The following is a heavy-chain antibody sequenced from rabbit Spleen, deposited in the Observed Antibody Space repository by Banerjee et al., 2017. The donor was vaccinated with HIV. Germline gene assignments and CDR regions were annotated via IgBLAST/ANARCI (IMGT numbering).Heavy chain of an antibody. J-gene: IGHJ6*01. CDR3: SRSDIGDTAYGSIL. Sequence: QEQLVESGGGLVQPEGSLTLTCTASGFSFSSSYWICWVRQAPGKGLEWIACIYGGSGAKTWYASWAKGRFTISKTSSTTVTLQVTSLTAADTATYFCSRSDIGDTAYGSILWGPGTLVTVS. V-gene: IGHV1S45*01. CDR2: IYGGSGAKT. D-gene: IGHD6-1*01. CDR1: GFSFSSSYW.